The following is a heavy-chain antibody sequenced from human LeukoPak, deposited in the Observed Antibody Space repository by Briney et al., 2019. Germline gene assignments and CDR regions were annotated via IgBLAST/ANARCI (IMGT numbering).Heavy chain of an antibody. D-gene: IGHD5-12*01. CDR2: INPSGGST. CDR1: GYTFTSYY. J-gene: IGHJ6*02. Sequence: GASVKVSCKASGYTFTSYYMHWVRQAPGQGLEWMGIINPSGGSTSYAQKFQGRVTMTRDTSTSTVYMKLSSLRSEDTAVYYCARDSVVSGYDSYGMDVWGQGTTVTVSS. V-gene: IGHV1-46*01. CDR3: ARDSVVSGYDSYGMDV.